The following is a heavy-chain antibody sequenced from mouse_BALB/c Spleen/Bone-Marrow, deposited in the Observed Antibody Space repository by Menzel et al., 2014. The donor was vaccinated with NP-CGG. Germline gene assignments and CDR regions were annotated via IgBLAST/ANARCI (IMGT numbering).Heavy chain of an antibody. V-gene: IGHV5-4*02. Sequence: EVKLMESGGGLVKPGGSLKLSCAASGFTFSDYYMYWARQTPEKRLEWVAIISDGGSYTYYPDSVKGRFTISRDNAKNNLYLQMSSLKSDDTAMYYCARDRAYYRYDGYYYAMDYWGQGTSVTVSS. CDR2: ISDGGSYT. J-gene: IGHJ4*01. CDR3: ARDRAYYRYDGYYYAMDY. CDR1: GFTFSDYY. D-gene: IGHD2-14*01.